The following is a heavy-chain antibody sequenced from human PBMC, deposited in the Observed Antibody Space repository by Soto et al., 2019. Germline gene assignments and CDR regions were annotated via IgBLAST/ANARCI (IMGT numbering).Heavy chain of an antibody. V-gene: IGHV3-48*03. J-gene: IGHJ3*02. Sequence: GGSLRLSCAASGFTFFSYEMSWVRQAPGKGLEWVSYISSSGSTIYYADSVKGRFTISRDNAKNSLYLQMNSLRAEDTAVYYCARDLGDGYNYPFDIWGQGTMVTVSS. CDR3: ARDLGDGYNYPFDI. CDR2: ISSSGSTI. D-gene: IGHD5-12*01. CDR1: GFTFFSYE.